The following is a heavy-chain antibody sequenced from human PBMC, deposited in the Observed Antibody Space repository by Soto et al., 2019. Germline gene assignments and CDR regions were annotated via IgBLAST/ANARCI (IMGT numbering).Heavy chain of an antibody. D-gene: IGHD3-10*01. J-gene: IGHJ6*03. CDR3: ATTPYDYGPYYYYYMDV. Sequence: ASVTVSCQVSGYTLTDLSMHWVRQAPGKGLEWMGGFDPEDGETIYAQKFQGRVTMTEDTSTDTAYMELSSLRSEDTAVYYCATTPYDYGPYYYYYMDVWGKGTTVTVSS. CDR1: GYTLTDLS. V-gene: IGHV1-24*01. CDR2: FDPEDGET.